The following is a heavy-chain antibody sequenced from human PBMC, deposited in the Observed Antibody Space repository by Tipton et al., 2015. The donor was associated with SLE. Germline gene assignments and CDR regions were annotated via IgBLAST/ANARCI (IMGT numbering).Heavy chain of an antibody. J-gene: IGHJ6*02. CDR1: GGSVSSGSYY. Sequence: TLSLTCTVSGGSVSSGSYYWSWIRQPPGKGLEWIGYIYSSGSTKYNPSLKSRVTISVDTSKNQFSLKLSSVTAADTAVYYCARGGCGGDCSDYGMDVWGQGTTVTVSS. CDR3: ARGGCGGDCSDYGMDV. CDR2: IYSSGST. V-gene: IGHV4-61*01. D-gene: IGHD2-21*02.